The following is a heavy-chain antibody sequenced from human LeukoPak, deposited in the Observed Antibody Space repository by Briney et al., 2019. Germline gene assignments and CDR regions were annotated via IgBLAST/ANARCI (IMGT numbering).Heavy chain of an antibody. CDR1: GGSFSGYY. CDR2: INHSGST. V-gene: IGHV4-34*01. J-gene: IGHJ5*02. D-gene: IGHD3-10*01. CDR3: ARETMVRGVRPKRFDP. Sequence: SETLSLTCAVYGGSFSGYYWSWLRQPPGKGLEWIGEINHSGSTNYNPSLKSRVTISVDTSKNQFSLKLSSVTAADTAVYYCARETMVRGVRPKRFDPWGQGTLVTVPS.